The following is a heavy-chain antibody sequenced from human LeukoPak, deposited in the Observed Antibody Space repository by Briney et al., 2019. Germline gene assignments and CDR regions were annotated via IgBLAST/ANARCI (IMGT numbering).Heavy chain of an antibody. CDR2: IYYSGST. CDR1: GGSISSYH. J-gene: IGHJ5*02. V-gene: IGHV4-59*08. D-gene: IGHD6-19*01. Sequence: SETLSLTCTVSGGSISSYHWSWIRQPPGKGLEGIGYIYYSGSTNYNPSLKSRVTISVDTSKNQFSLKLSSVTAADTAVYYCASSVAVAGNNWFDPWGQGTLVTVSS. CDR3: ASSVAVAGNNWFDP.